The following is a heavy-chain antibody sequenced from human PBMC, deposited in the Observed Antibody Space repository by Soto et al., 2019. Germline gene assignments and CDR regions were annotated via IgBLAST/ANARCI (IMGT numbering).Heavy chain of an antibody. Sequence: QVQLVESGGGVVQPGRSLRLSCAASGFTFSSYGMHWVRQAPGKGLEWVAVIWYDGSNKYYADSVKGRFTISRDNSKNTLYLQMNSLRAEDTAVYYCERDPFLQDVWGQGPTVTVSS. V-gene: IGHV3-33*01. CDR3: ERDPFLQDV. CDR2: IWYDGSNK. CDR1: GFTFSSYG. J-gene: IGHJ6*02.